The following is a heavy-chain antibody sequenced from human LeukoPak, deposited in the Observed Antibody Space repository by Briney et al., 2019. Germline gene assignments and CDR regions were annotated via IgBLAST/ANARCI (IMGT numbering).Heavy chain of an antibody. D-gene: IGHD6-13*01. Sequence: GGSLRLSCAASGFTFSSCWMSWVRQAPGKGLEWVANIKQDGSDKYYVDSVKGRFTISRDITKNSLYLQMNSLRAEDTAVYYCARDSWWGDSSSWSGYFDYWGQGTLVTVSS. CDR3: ARDSWWGDSSSWSGYFDY. V-gene: IGHV3-7*01. CDR2: IKQDGSDK. CDR1: GFTFSSCW. J-gene: IGHJ4*02.